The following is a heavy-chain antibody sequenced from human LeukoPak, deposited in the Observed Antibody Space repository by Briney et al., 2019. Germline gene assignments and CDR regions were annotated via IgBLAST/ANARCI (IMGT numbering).Heavy chain of an antibody. CDR3: ARVVSGRGNMDV. J-gene: IGHJ6*03. D-gene: IGHD3-10*01. V-gene: IGHV4-39*07. Sequence: SETLSLTCTVSGGSISSSSYYWGWIRQPPGKGLEWIGSIYYSGSTYYNPSLKSRVAISVDKSKNQFSLKLSSVTAADTAVYYCARVVSGRGNMDVWGKGTTVTVSS. CDR2: IYYSGST. CDR1: GGSISSSSYY.